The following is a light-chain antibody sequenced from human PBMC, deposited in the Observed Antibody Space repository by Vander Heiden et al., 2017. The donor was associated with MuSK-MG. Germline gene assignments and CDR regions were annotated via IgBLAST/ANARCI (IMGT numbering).Light chain of an antibody. CDR1: QSVSSY. CDR2: DAS. J-gene: IGKJ5*01. V-gene: IGKV3-11*01. CDR3: QQLSNWPPIT. Sequence: EIVFTQSPATLSLSPGERATLSCRASQSVSSYLAWYQQKPGQAPRLLIYDASNRATGIPARFSGSGYGTDFTLTISILDPEDFAVYYCQQLSNWPPITFGQGTRLEIK.